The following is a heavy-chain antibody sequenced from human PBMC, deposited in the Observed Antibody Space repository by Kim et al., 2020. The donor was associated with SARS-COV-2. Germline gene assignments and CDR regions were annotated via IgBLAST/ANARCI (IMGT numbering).Heavy chain of an antibody. J-gene: IGHJ6*02. D-gene: IGHD6-13*01. CDR2: INPSGGST. CDR1: GYTFTSYY. V-gene: IGHV1-46*01. CDR3: ARGTLIAAAGTTAYYYYYGMDV. Sequence: ASVKVSCKASGYTFTSYYMHWVRQAPGQGLEWMGIINPSGGSTSYAQKFQGRVTMTRDTSTSTVYMDLSSLRSEDTAVYYCARGTLIAAAGTTAYYYYYGMDVWGQGITVTVSS.